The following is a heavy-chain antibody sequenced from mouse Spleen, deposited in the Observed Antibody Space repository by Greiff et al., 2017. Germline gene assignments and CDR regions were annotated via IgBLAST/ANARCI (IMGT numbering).Heavy chain of an antibody. V-gene: IGHV1-55*01. J-gene: IGHJ2*01. CDR1: GYTFTSYW. D-gene: IGHD1-1*01. Sequence: VQLQQPGAELVKPGASVKMSCKASGYTFTSYWITWVKQRPGQGLEWIGDIYPGSGSTNYNEKFKSKATLTVDTSSSTAYMQLSSLTSEDSAVYYCARSPYYYDGSYFDYWGQGTTLTVSS. CDR2: IYPGSGST. CDR3: ARSPYYYDGSYFDY.